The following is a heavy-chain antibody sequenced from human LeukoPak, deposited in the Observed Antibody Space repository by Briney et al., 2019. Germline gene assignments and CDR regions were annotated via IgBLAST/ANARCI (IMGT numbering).Heavy chain of an antibody. J-gene: IGHJ4*02. CDR1: GFTFSSYG. V-gene: IGHV3-23*01. CDR3: AKSGSAAAGTAKFDY. CDR2: ISGSGGTT. D-gene: IGHD6-13*01. Sequence: GGSLRLSCAASGFTFSSYGMNWVRQAPGKGLEWVSGISGSGGTTYYADSVKSRFTISRDNSKNTLYLQMNSLRAEDTAVYYCAKSGSAAAGTAKFDYWGQGTLVTVSS.